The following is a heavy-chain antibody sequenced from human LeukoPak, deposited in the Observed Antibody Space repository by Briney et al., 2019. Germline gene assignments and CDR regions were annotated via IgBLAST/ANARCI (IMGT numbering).Heavy chain of an antibody. Sequence: SVKVSCKASGGTSSSYAITWVRQAPGQGLEWMGGIIPIYGTAKYAQKFQGRVTITADESTSTAYMDLSSLRSEDTAVYYCATSPGLGYSSSLTGVDYWGQGTLVTVSS. CDR2: IIPIYGTA. V-gene: IGHV1-69*13. CDR3: ATSPGLGYSSSLTGVDY. D-gene: IGHD6-6*01. J-gene: IGHJ4*02. CDR1: GGTSSSYA.